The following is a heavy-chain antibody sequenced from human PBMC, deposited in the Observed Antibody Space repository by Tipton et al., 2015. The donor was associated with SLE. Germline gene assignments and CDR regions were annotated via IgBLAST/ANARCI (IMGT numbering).Heavy chain of an antibody. J-gene: IGHJ6*03. Sequence: LRLSCAVYGGSLSDYYWSWIRQPPGKGLEWIGEINHSGSTNYNPSLKSRVTISVDTSKNQFSLKLSSVAAADTAVYYCARGGLTYGYYYYMDVWGKGTTVTVSS. CDR2: INHSGST. D-gene: IGHD2-21*02. CDR3: ARGGLTYGYYYYMDV. V-gene: IGHV4-34*01. CDR1: GGSLSDYY.